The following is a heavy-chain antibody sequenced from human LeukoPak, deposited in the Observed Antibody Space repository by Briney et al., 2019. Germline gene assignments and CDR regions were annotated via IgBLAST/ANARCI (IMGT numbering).Heavy chain of an antibody. Sequence: PPQTLSLTCSVSGGSISSSNSYWGWIRQPPGKGLEWIGSVFYSGRTYYNPSLKSRVTTSLDTSKNQFSLKLSSVTAADTAVYYCARGVHYFDSSGHTYYFDSWGQGTLVTVSS. CDR1: GGSISSSNSY. J-gene: IGHJ4*02. CDR3: ARGVHYFDSSGHTYYFDS. V-gene: IGHV4-39*07. CDR2: VFYSGRT. D-gene: IGHD3-22*01.